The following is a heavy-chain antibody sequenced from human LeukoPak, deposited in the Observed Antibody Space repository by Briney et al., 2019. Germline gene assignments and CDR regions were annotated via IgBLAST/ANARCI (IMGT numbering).Heavy chain of an antibody. CDR2: MNPHSGNT. V-gene: IGHV1-8*01. D-gene: IGHD3-10*01. J-gene: IGHJ5*02. CDR3: AREVAMVRGVITLRNHWFDP. Sequence: ASVKVSCKASGYTFTSYDINWVRQATGQGLEWMGWMNPHSGNTGYAQKFQGRVTMTRNTSISTAYMELSSVTAADTAVYYCAREVAMVRGVITLRNHWFDPWGQGTLVTVSS. CDR1: GYTFTSYD.